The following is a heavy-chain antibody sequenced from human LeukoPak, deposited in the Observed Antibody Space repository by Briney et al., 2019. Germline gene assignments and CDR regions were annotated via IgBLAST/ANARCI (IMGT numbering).Heavy chain of an antibody. CDR3: ARSPATVTTSLDYYYYGMDV. J-gene: IGHJ6*02. Sequence: GASVKVSCKASGYSFTSHDINWVRQATGRGLEWMGWMNPNSGNTGYAQKFQGRVTMTRNTSISTAYMELSSLRSEDTAVYYCARSPATVTTSLDYYYYGMDVWGQGTTVTVSS. V-gene: IGHV1-8*01. D-gene: IGHD4-17*01. CDR2: MNPNSGNT. CDR1: GYSFTSHD.